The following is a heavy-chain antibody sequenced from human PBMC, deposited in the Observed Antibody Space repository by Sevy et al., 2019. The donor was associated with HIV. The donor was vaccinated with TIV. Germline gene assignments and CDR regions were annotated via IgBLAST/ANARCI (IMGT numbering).Heavy chain of an antibody. CDR1: GFTFSNAG. CDR3: TAGVSASDFDY. Sequence: GGSLRLSCAASGFTFSNAGMSWVRQAPGKGLEWVGRIKSKTEGATRDFAAPVKGRLLSSRDDSRNTVYLQMNSLKTEDTAVYYCTAGVSASDFDYWGQGTLVTVSS. V-gene: IGHV3-15*01. CDR2: IKSKTEGATR. D-gene: IGHD3-3*01. J-gene: IGHJ4*02.